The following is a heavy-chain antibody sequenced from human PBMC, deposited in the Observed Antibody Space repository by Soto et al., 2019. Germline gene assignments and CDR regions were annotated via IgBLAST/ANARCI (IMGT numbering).Heavy chain of an antibody. V-gene: IGHV4-39*01. CDR2: IYYSGST. CDR3: ARLKRDRRGVGNWFDP. D-gene: IGHD3-10*01. J-gene: IGHJ5*02. CDR1: GGSISSSSYY. Sequence: TSETLSLTCTVSGGSISSSSYYWGWIRQPPGKRLGRIGSIYYSGSTSYNQSLKSRVTISVDTSKNQFSLKLSSVTAADTAVYYCARLKRDRRGVGNWFDPWGQGTLVTVSS.